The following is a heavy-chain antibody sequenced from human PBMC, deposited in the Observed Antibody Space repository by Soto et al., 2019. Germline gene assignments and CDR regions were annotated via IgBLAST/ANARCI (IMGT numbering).Heavy chain of an antibody. CDR3: AGSWRVEVFPDWFDP. CDR2: ISAYNGNT. V-gene: IGHV1-18*01. Sequence: QVQLVQSGAEVKKPGASVKVSCKASGYTFTSYGISWVRQAPGQGLEWMGWISAYNGNTNYAQKLQGRVTMTTDTSTSTAYMELRSLRSDDTAVYYCAGSWRVEVFPDWFDPWGQGTLVTVSS. J-gene: IGHJ5*02. D-gene: IGHD3-10*01. CDR1: GYTFTSYG.